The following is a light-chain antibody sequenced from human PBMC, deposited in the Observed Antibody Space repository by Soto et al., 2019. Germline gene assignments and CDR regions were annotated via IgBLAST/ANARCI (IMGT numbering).Light chain of an antibody. J-gene: IGKJ5*01. CDR3: QQHGQWPIT. V-gene: IGKV3-11*01. Sequence: EIVLTQSPYTLSLSPGERAMLSCRASQSIRSERLAWYQQKPGQAPRLVIFDASNRASGMPERFSGSGSGTDFTLTISSLQPEDFATYYCQQHGQWPITFGQGTRLEIK. CDR2: DAS. CDR1: QSIRSER.